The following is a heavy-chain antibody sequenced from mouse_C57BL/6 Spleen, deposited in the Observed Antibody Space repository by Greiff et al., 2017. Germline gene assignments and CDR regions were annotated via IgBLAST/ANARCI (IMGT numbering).Heavy chain of an antibody. J-gene: IGHJ1*03. CDR3: ARGDYGSSYGYFDV. Sequence: VQLQQPGAELVRPGSSVKLSCKASGYTFTSYWMDWVKPRPGQGLEWIGNIYPSDSETHYTQKFKDKATLTVDKSSSAAYMQLSSLTSEDSAVYYGARGDYGSSYGYFDVWGTGTTVTVAS. CDR1: GYTFTSYW. V-gene: IGHV1-61*01. CDR2: IYPSDSET. D-gene: IGHD1-1*01.